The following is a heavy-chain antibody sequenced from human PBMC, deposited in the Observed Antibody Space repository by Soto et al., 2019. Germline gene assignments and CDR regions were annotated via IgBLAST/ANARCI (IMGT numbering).Heavy chain of an antibody. CDR1: GFIFSRHG. CDR2: TSYDGSNT. J-gene: IGHJ6*02. Sequence: QGQLVESGGGVVQPGTSLRLSCAASGFIFSRHGMHWVRQAPGKGLEWVAFTSYDGSNTYYADSVKGRFTISRDNPKNTLILQMNSLRPNDPALYFCAKDRGSYDIWSGTQRYYAMDVWGQGATVTVSS. V-gene: IGHV3-30*18. CDR3: AKDRGSYDIWSGTQRYYAMDV. D-gene: IGHD3-3*01.